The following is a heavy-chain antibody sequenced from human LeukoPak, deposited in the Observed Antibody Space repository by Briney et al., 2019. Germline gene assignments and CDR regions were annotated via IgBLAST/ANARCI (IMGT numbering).Heavy chain of an antibody. D-gene: IGHD3-9*01. CDR1: GGSFSGYY. CDR2: INHSGST. CDR3: ASFFDWPQNYFDY. Sequence: SETLSLTCAVYGGSFSGYYWSWIRQPPGKGLEWIGEINHSGSTNYNPSLKSRVTISVDTSKNQFSLKLSSVTAADTAVYYCASFFDWPQNYFDYWGQGTLVTVSS. J-gene: IGHJ4*02. V-gene: IGHV4-34*01.